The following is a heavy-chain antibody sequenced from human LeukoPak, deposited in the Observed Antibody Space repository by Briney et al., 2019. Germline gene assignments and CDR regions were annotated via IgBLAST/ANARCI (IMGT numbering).Heavy chain of an antibody. V-gene: IGHV3-7*03. CDR1: GFTFSRYW. D-gene: IGHD1-26*01. CDR3: AKGDWGGAVYMRIVY. J-gene: IGHJ4*02. CDR2: INPDGGEK. Sequence: GGSLRLSCAASGFTFSRYWMTWVRQAPGKGLEWVANINPDGGEKFYVDSVRGRFTISRDNSKNTLYLQMNSLRAEDTAVYYCAKGDWGGAVYMRIVYWGQGTLVTVSS.